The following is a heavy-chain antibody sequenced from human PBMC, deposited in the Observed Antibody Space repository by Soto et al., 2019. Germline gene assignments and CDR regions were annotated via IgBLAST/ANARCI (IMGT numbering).Heavy chain of an antibody. CDR1: GGTFSSYA. V-gene: IGHV1-69*13. CDR2: IIPIFGTA. J-gene: IGHJ5*02. Sequence: SVKVSCKASGGTFSSYAISWVRQAPGQGLEWVGGIIPIFGTANYAQKFQGRVTITADESTSTAYMELSSLRSEDTAVYYCARDGYEYSSSYRMFWFDPWGQGTLVTVSS. CDR3: ARDGYEYSSSYRMFWFDP. D-gene: IGHD6-6*01.